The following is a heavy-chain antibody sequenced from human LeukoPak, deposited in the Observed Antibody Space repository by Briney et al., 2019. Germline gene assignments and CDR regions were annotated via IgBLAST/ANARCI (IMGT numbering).Heavy chain of an antibody. CDR1: GYTFTSYA. CDR2: INTNTGNP. V-gene: IGHV7-4-1*02. CDR3: ARAPRGYCSSTSCYFGYMDV. J-gene: IGHJ6*03. Sequence: ASVKVSCKASGYTFTSYAMNWVRQAPGQGLEWMGWINTNTGNPTYAQGFTGRFVFSLDTSVSTAYLQISSLKAEDTAVYYCARAPRGYCSSTSCYFGYMDVWGKGTTVTVSS. D-gene: IGHD2-2*01.